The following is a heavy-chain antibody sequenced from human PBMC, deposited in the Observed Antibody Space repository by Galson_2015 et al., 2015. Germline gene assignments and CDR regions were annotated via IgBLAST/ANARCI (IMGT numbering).Heavy chain of an antibody. V-gene: IGHV2-70*01. CDR1: GFSLSTVGLC. J-gene: IGHJ6*02. D-gene: IGHD4-11*01. CDR3: ARMQRLQIYYTGMDV. CDR2: IDWEDEK. Sequence: PALVKPTQSLTLTCTFSGFSLSTVGLCVTWIRQPPGKALEWLALIDWEDEKFYSTSLRSRLTVSKDTSKNQVVLTMTNMDPADTATYYCARMQRLQIYYTGMDVWGQGTTVTVSS.